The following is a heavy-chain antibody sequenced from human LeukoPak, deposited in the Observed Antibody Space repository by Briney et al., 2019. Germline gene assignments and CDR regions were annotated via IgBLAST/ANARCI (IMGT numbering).Heavy chain of an antibody. CDR2: IYYSGST. CDR3: ARGGYCSGGSCYWFDP. Sequence: PSETLSLTCTVSGGSISSSSYYWGWIRQPPGKGLEWIGSIYYSGSTYYNPSLKSRVTISVDTPKNQFSLKLSSVTAADTAVYYCARGGYCSGGSCYWFDPWGQGTLVTVSS. CDR1: GGSISSSSYY. D-gene: IGHD2-15*01. V-gene: IGHV4-39*01. J-gene: IGHJ5*02.